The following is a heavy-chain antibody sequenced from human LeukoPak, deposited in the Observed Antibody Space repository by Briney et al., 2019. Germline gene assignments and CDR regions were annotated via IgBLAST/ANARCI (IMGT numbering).Heavy chain of an antibody. D-gene: IGHD3-22*01. Sequence: GGSLRLSCAASGFTFSSYAMSWVRQAPGKGLEWVSAISGSGGSTYYADSVKGRFTISRDNSKNTLYLQMNSLRAEDTAVYYCAKAEAITMIVPYYFDYWGQGTLVTVSS. J-gene: IGHJ4*02. CDR3: AKAEAITMIVPYYFDY. CDR1: GFTFSSYA. CDR2: ISGSGGST. V-gene: IGHV3-23*01.